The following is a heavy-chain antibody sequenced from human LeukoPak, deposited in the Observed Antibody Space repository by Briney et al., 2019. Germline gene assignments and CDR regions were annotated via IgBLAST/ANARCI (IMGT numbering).Heavy chain of an antibody. Sequence: GASVKVSCKTSGYAFSSFAIAWVRQAPGQGLEWMGWISTYTNTNAAQKFQGRVTMTTDTSTSTAYMELTSLRSDDTAVYYCARCYDFWTGYFAYWGRGTRVTVSS. V-gene: IGHV1-18*01. CDR3: ARCYDFWTGYFAY. J-gene: IGHJ4*02. CDR2: ISTYTNT. D-gene: IGHD3-3*01. CDR1: GYAFSSFA.